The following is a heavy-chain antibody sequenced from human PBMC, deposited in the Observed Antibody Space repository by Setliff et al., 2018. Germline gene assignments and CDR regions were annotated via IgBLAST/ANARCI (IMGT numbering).Heavy chain of an antibody. CDR3: RLAHCNDTSCEEALDY. D-gene: IGHD2-2*01. CDR2: ISHSGST. J-gene: IGHJ4*02. Sequence: TSETLSLTCAVYGGSFNVYFWSWIRQPPGKGLEWIGEISHSGSTNYSPSLKSRVTMSVDKSKNQFSLNLNSVTAADTAVHYFRLAHCNDTSCEEALDYWSQGTLVTVSS. CDR1: GGSFNVYF. V-gene: IGHV4-34*01.